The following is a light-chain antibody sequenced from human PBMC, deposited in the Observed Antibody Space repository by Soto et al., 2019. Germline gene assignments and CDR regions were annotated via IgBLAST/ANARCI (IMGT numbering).Light chain of an antibody. CDR3: QQRSNWPPT. CDR2: DAS. V-gene: IGKV3-11*01. J-gene: IGKJ1*01. CDR1: QSVSSY. Sequence: EIVVTQSPATLSVSPGERATLSCRASQSVSSYLAWYQQKPGQAPKLLIYDASNRATGIPARFSGSGSGTDFTLTISSLEPEDFAVYYCQQRSNWPPTSGQGTKADIK.